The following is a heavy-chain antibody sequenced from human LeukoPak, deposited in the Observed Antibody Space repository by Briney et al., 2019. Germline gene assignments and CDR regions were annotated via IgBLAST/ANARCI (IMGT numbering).Heavy chain of an antibody. J-gene: IGHJ5*02. CDR1: GGSIGSYY. CDR2: IYYSGST. V-gene: IGHV4-59*01. Sequence: SETLSLTCTVSGGSIGSYYWSWIRQPPGKGLEWIGYIYYSGSTNYNPSLKSRVTISVDTSKNQFSLKLSSVTAADTAVYYCARGKMVYATVRWFDPWGQGTLVTVSS. CDR3: ARGKMVYATVRWFDP. D-gene: IGHD2-8*01.